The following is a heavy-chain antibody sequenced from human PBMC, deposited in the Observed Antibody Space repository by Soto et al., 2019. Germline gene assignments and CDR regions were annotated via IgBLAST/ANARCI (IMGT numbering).Heavy chain of an antibody. CDR1: GGSFSGYY. J-gene: IGHJ3*01. V-gene: IGHV4-34*01. CDR2: INHSGST. CDR3: ERGRGSSGYWL. Sequence: SETLSLTCAVYGGSFSGYYWSWIRQPPGKGLEWIGEINHSGSTNYNPSLKSRVTISVDTSKNQFSLKLSSVTAADTAVYYCERGRGSSGYWLWGQGTMVTVSS. D-gene: IGHD3-22*01.